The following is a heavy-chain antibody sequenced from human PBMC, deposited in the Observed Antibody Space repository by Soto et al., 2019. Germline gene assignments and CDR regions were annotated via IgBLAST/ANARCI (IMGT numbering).Heavy chain of an antibody. V-gene: IGHV4-30-4*08. D-gene: IGHD6-6*01. CDR1: AGYLERSIYF. CDR3: ARSPYSSSSLDWFDP. CDR2: IYYSGST. J-gene: IGHJ5*02. Sequence: PSETLSLTCSVSAGYLERSIYFWNWIRQPPGKGLEWIGNIYYSGSTYYNPSLKSRVTISIDTSRNQFSLKLRSVTAADTAVYYCARSPYSSSSLDWFDPWGQGMLVTVSS.